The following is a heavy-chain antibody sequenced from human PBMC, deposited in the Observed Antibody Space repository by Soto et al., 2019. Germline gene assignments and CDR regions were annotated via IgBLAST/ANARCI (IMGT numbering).Heavy chain of an antibody. V-gene: IGHV1-46*01. CDR2: INPGGGST. J-gene: IGHJ4*02. Sequence: ASVKVSCKASGYTFTSYYVHWVRQAPGQGLEWMGMINPGGGSTSYAQKFQGRVTMTRDTSTSTVYMELSSLRSEDTAVYFCARDADFWSGPDYWGQGTLVTASS. D-gene: IGHD3-3*01. CDR3: ARDADFWSGPDY. CDR1: GYTFTSYY.